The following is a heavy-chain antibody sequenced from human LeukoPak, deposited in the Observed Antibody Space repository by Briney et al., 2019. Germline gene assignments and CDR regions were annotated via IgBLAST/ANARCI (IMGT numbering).Heavy chain of an antibody. CDR3: ARDYPHQRFDY. V-gene: IGHV1-18*01. CDR1: GYTFTSYG. J-gene: IGHJ4*02. Sequence: ASVKVSCKASGYTFTSYGISWVRQAPGQGLEWMGWISAYNGNTNYAQKLQGRVTMTTDTSTSTAYMELSSLTSDDTAVYFCARDYPHQRFDYWGQGALVTVSS. CDR2: ISAYNGNT.